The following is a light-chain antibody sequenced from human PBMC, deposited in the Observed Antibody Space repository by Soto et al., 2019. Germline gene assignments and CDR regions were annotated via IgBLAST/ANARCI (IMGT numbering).Light chain of an antibody. V-gene: IGLV2-14*03. Sequence: QSVLTQPASVSGSLGQSIPISCTGTSSDIGAYNYVSWYQQHPGKAPKLMIYDVNIRPSGVSNRFSGSKSGNTASLTISGLQAEDEADYYCTSWTTSTTMIFGGGTKLTVL. CDR2: DVN. CDR3: TSWTTSTTMI. CDR1: SSDIGAYNY. J-gene: IGLJ2*01.